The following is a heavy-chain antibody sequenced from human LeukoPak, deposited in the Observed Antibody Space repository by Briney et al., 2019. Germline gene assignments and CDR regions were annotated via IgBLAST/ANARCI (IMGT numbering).Heavy chain of an antibody. Sequence: SETPSLTCTVSGGSISSSSYYWGWIRQPPGKGLEWIGSIYYSGSTYYNPSLKSRVTISVDTSKNQFSLKLSSVTAADTAVYYCARFPRTRIVGATLKNYWGQGTLVTVSS. CDR3: ARFPRTRIVGATLKNY. D-gene: IGHD1-26*01. V-gene: IGHV4-39*07. CDR1: GGSISSSSYY. J-gene: IGHJ4*02. CDR2: IYYSGST.